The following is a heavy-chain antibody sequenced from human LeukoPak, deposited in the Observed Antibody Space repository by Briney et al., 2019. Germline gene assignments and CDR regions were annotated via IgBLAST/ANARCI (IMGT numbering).Heavy chain of an antibody. Sequence: GTALRLSCAASGLTFKNYGMHWVRQAPGKGLEWVSIIYYDGRDKYYADSVKGRFTVSRDNSKNTLYLQMNSLRDEDTAVYYCATDRSLSYFDYWGQGTLVTVSS. V-gene: IGHV3-33*01. J-gene: IGHJ4*02. CDR2: IYYDGRDK. CDR3: ATDRSLSYFDY. CDR1: GLTFKNYG.